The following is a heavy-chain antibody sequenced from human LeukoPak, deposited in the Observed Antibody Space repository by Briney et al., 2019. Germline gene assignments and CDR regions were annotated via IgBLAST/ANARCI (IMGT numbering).Heavy chain of an antibody. CDR2: TYARGNT. V-gene: IGHV4-61*02. J-gene: IGHJ3*02. CDR3: VRDRSSGDAFDI. D-gene: IGHD2-2*01. CDR1: GGSISTVGYY. Sequence: SETLSLTCTVSGGSISTVGYYWSWTRQPAGKGLEWIGRTYARGNTNYNPSLESRVAMSLDTSKNQFSLKLTSVTAADTAVYFCVRDRSSGDAFDIWGQGTVVTVSS.